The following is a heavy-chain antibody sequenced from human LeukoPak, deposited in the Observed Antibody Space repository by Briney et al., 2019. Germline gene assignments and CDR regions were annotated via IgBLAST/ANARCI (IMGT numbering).Heavy chain of an antibody. CDR3: ARKTDSGGQGDY. CDR2: IYSGGNT. D-gene: IGHD3-22*01. CDR1: GFTVSSNY. Sequence: PGGSLRLSCAASGFTVSSNYMSWVRQAPGKGLEFVSVIYSGGNTYYADSVKGRFTISRDNSKNTLYLQMNSLRAEDTAVYYCARKTDSGGQGDYWGPGTLVTVSS. V-gene: IGHV3-66*01. J-gene: IGHJ4*02.